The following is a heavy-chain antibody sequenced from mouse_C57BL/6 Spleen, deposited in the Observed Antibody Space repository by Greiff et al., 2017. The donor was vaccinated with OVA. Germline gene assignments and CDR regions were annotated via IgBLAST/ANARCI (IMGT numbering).Heavy chain of an antibody. CDR1: GYTFTSYW. J-gene: IGHJ4*01. CDR2: IYPGSGST. D-gene: IGHD1-1*01. V-gene: IGHV1-55*01. Sequence: QVQLQQPGAELVKPGASVKMSCKASGYTFTSYWITWVKQRPGQGLEWIGDIYPGSGSTNYNEKFKSKATLNVDTSSSTAYMQLSSLTSEDSAVYYCAREGNYYGSSSDYYAMDYWGQGTSVTVSS. CDR3: AREGNYYGSSSDYYAMDY.